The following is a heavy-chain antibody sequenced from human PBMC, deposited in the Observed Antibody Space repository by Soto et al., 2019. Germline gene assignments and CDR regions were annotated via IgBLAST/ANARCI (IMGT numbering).Heavy chain of an antibody. D-gene: IGHD2-21*01. CDR1: GYIFLHYY. Sequence: QVQLVQSGAEVKKPGASVKVSCKASGYIFLHYYIHWVRQAPGQGLEWMAIINPNGGSTNYAQKFQGRVTVTSDTSTSTVCMELNSLGSDDTAVYVCARSLLQGDFWGQGTLVTVSS. CDR2: INPNGGST. J-gene: IGHJ4*02. V-gene: IGHV1-46*01. CDR3: ARSLLQGDF.